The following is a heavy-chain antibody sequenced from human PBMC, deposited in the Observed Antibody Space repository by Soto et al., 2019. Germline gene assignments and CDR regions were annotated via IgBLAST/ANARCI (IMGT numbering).Heavy chain of an antibody. V-gene: IGHV4-39*01. J-gene: IGHJ4*02. Sequence: QLQLQESGPGLVKPSETQSLTCTVSGGSISSSSYYWGWIRQPPGKGLEWIGSIYYSGSTYYNPSLKSRVTISVDTSKNQFSLKLSSVTAADTAVYYCARQSYYDSSGYPTFDYWGQGTLVTVSS. CDR3: ARQSYYDSSGYPTFDY. D-gene: IGHD3-22*01. CDR1: GGSISSSSYY. CDR2: IYYSGST.